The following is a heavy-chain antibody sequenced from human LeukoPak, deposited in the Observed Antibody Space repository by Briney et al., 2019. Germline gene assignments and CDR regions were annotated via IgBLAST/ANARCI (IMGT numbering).Heavy chain of an antibody. Sequence: ASVKVSCKASGGTLRNYAINWVRQAPGQRLEWMGGIIPMFGTANYAQKFQGRVTITADKSTSTAYMELSSLRSEDTAVYYCARGRLGGYSSSFSGDYWGQGTLVTVSS. CDR3: ARGRLGGYSSSFSGDY. CDR2: IIPMFGTA. D-gene: IGHD6-6*01. CDR1: GGTLRNYA. J-gene: IGHJ4*02. V-gene: IGHV1-69*06.